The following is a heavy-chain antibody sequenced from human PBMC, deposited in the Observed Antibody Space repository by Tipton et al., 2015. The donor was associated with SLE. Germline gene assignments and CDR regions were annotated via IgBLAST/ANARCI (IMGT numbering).Heavy chain of an antibody. V-gene: IGHV4-61*02. Sequence: TLSLTCTVSGVSISSGSYYWNWIRQPAGKGLEWIGRSYTTGSPYYNPTLESRVVMSIDKSKNHFSLNLTAMTAADTAVYSCARTLDALDIWGQGTLVTVSS. J-gene: IGHJ3*02. CDR1: GVSISSGSYY. CDR2: SYTTGSP. CDR3: ARTLDALDI.